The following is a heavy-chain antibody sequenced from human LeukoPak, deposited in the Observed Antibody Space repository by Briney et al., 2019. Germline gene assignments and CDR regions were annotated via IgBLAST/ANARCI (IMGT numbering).Heavy chain of an antibody. J-gene: IGHJ6*02. CDR3: ARDKSVTSGMDV. CDR1: GGTFSIYA. V-gene: IGHV1-69*04. CDR2: IIPILGIA. D-gene: IGHD4-17*01. Sequence: GASVKVSCKASGGTFSIYAISWVRQAPGQGLEWMGRIIPILGIANYAQKFQGRVTITADKSTSTAYMELSSLRSEDTAVYYCARDKSVTSGMDVWGQGTTVTVSS.